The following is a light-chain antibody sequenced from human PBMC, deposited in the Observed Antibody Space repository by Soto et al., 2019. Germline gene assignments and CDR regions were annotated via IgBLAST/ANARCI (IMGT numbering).Light chain of an antibody. Sequence: QSALTQPPSASGSPGQSVTISCTGTSSDIGAYNYVSWYQQHPGKAPKLMISEVSKRPSGVPDRFSGSKSGNTASLTVSGLQAEAEADYFCSSYAGSNNFVLFGGGTKLTVL. CDR2: EVS. J-gene: IGLJ2*01. V-gene: IGLV2-8*01. CDR3: SSYAGSNNFVL. CDR1: SSDIGAYNY.